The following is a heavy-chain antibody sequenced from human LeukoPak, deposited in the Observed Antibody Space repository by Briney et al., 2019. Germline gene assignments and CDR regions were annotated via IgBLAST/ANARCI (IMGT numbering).Heavy chain of an antibody. CDR2: IYSGGST. Sequence: GGSLRLSCAASGFTVSSNYMSWVRQAPGKRLEWVSVIYSGGSTYYADSVKGRFTISRDNSKNTLYLQMNSLRAEDTAVYYCARDRSGSFRFDYWGQGTLVTVSS. D-gene: IGHD1-26*01. CDR3: ARDRSGSFRFDY. CDR1: GFTVSSNY. V-gene: IGHV3-66*02. J-gene: IGHJ4*02.